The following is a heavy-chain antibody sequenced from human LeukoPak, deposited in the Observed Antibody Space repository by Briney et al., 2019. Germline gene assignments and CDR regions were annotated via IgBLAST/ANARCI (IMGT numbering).Heavy chain of an antibody. CDR2: IYYSGST. CDR1: VGSISSGCYY. CDR3: ARVLGTTAPYFDY. D-gene: IGHD4-11*01. Sequence: PSETLSLTCTVSVGSISSGCYYWSWIRQDPGKGLEWIGYIYYSGSTYYNPSLKSRVTISVDTSKNQFSLKLSSVTAADTAVYYCARVLGTTAPYFDYWGQGTLVTVSS. J-gene: IGHJ4*02. V-gene: IGHV4-31*03.